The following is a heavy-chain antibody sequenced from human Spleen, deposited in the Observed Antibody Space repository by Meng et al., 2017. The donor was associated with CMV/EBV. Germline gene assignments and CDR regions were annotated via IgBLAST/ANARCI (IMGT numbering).Heavy chain of an antibody. J-gene: IGHJ3*02. D-gene: IGHD4-23*01. Sequence: YGGSFSGYYWSWIRQPPGKGLEWIGEINHSGSTNYNPSLKSRVTISVDTSKNQFSLKLSSVTAADTAVYYCARTDYGGNLRGNHAFDIWGQGTMVTVSS. CDR3: ARTDYGGNLRGNHAFDI. V-gene: IGHV4-34*01. CDR2: INHSGST. CDR1: GGSFSGYY.